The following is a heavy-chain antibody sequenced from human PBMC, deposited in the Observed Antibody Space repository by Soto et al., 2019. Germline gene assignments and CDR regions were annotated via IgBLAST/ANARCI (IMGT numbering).Heavy chain of an antibody. V-gene: IGHV3-48*01. CDR2: ISSSSSTI. J-gene: IGHJ5*02. CDR1: GFTFSSYS. Sequence: GGSLRLSCAASGFTFSSYSMNWVRQAPGKGLEWVSYISSSSSTIYYADSVKGRFTISRDNAKNSLYLQMNSLRAEDTAVYYCATQLWFGEANWFDPWGQGTLVTVSS. D-gene: IGHD3-10*01. CDR3: ATQLWFGEANWFDP.